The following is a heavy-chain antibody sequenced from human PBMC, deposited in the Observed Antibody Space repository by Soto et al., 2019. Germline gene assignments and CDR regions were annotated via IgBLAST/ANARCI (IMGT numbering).Heavy chain of an antibody. CDR2: INSDGSST. Sequence: GGSLRLSCAASGFTFSSYWMHWVRQAPGKGLVWVSRINSDGSSTSYADSVKGRFTISRDNAKNTLYLQMNSLRAEDTAVYYCARTQEMETTSGSIAAHDAFDIWGQGTMVTVSS. V-gene: IGHV3-74*01. J-gene: IGHJ3*02. D-gene: IGHD6-6*01. CDR1: GFTFSSYW. CDR3: ARTQEMETTSGSIAAHDAFDI.